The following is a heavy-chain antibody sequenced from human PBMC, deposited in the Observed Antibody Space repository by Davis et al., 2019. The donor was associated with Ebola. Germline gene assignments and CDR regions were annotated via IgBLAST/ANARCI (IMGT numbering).Heavy chain of an antibody. J-gene: IGHJ4*02. V-gene: IGHV3-30*07. D-gene: IGHD6-19*01. CDR3: ARLSSTGHLDY. Sequence: FTISRDNSKNTLYLQMNSLRAEDTAVYYCARLSSTGHLDYWGQGTLVTVSS.